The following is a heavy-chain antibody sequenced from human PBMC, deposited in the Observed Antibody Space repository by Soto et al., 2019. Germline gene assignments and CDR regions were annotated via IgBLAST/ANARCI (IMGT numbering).Heavy chain of an antibody. Sequence: QVQLVESGGGVVQPGRSLRLSCAASGFTFNSYAMYWVRPAPGKGLEWVAVISSDGTNKDYADSVKGRFTISKEKSKNTLYLQMNSLRVEDTAIYYCAKVGEGGRRWYNWLDPWGQGTLVTVSS. D-gene: IGHD2-15*01. CDR1: GFTFNSYA. CDR3: AKVGEGGRRWYNWLDP. CDR2: ISSDGTNK. V-gene: IGHV3-30*07. J-gene: IGHJ5*02.